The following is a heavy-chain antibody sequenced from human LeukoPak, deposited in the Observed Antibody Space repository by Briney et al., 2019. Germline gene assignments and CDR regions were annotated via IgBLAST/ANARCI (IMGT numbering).Heavy chain of an antibody. CDR1: GYSISSGYY. Sequence: PSETLSLTCTVSGYSISSGYYWSWIRQPPGKGLEWIGYIYYSGSTNYNPSLKSRVTISVDTSKNQFSLKLNSVTAADTAVYYCARATSGYVYQFLDYWGQGTLVTVSS. CDR3: ARATSGYVYQFLDY. V-gene: IGHV4-61*01. J-gene: IGHJ4*02. CDR2: IYYSGST. D-gene: IGHD5-12*01.